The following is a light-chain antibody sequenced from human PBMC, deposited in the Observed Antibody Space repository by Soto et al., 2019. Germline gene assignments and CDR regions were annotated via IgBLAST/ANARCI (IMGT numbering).Light chain of an antibody. CDR2: DAT. J-gene: IGLJ2*01. V-gene: IGLV7-46*01. CDR1: TGAVTSGHY. CDR3: LLSYSGVRV. Sequence: QAVVTQEPSLTVSPGGTVTLTCGSSTGAVTSGHYPYWFQQKPGQAPTILIYDATNKHSWTPARFSGSLLGGKAALTLSGAQPEDEADYYCLLSYSGVRVFGGGTKVTVL.